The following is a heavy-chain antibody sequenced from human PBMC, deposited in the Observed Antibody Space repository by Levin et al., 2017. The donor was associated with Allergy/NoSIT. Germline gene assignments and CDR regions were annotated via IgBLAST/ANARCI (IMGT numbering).Heavy chain of an antibody. V-gene: IGHV3-74*01. CDR2: INGDATTT. D-gene: IGHD4-17*01. CDR3: VRGTVMGFDY. J-gene: IGHJ4*02. Sequence: GGSLRLSCAASGFTFSDHWLHWVRQAPGKGLVWVSCINGDATTTTYADSMKGRFIISRDNAKNTVYLQMNSLRVDDTAVYYCVRGTVMGFDYWGQGTLATVSS. CDR1: GFTFSDHW.